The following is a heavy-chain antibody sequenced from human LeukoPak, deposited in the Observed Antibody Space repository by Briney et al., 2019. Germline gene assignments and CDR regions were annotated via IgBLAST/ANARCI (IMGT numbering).Heavy chain of an antibody. CDR2: IKQDGSEQ. CDR3: ARVRYFDWLNNWFDP. J-gene: IGHJ5*02. D-gene: IGHD3-9*01. Sequence: GRSLRLSCAASGFTLSSYWMSWVRQAPGKGLEWVANIKQDGSEQYNVDSVKGRFTISRDNAKNSLYLQMNSLRADDTAVYYCARVRYFDWLNNWFDPWGQGALVTVSS. V-gene: IGHV3-7*01. CDR1: GFTLSSYW.